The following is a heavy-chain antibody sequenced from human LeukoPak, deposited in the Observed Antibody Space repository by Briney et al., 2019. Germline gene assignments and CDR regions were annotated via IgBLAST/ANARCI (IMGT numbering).Heavy chain of an antibody. D-gene: IGHD1-26*01. CDR2: ISAYSGHT. CDR1: GYNFRSSG. Sequence: ASVKVSCKTSGYNFRSSGVTWVRQAPGQGLEWMGWISAYSGHTNYAHQFQGRVAMTTDTSTSTAYMELGSLRSDDTAVYYCARIGKLASYSIDYWGQGTLVTVSS. J-gene: IGHJ4*02. V-gene: IGHV1-18*01. CDR3: ARIGKLASYSIDY.